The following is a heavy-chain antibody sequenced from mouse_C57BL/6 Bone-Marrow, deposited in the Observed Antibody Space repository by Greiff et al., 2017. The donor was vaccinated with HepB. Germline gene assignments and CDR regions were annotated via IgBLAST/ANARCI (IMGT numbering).Heavy chain of an antibody. D-gene: IGHD1-1*01. CDR1: GFSLSTFGMG. J-gene: IGHJ3*01. Sequence: QVTLKESGPGILQPSQTLSLTCSFSGFSLSTFGMGVGWIRQPSGKGLEWLAHIWWDDDKYYNPALKSRLTISKDTSKNQIFLKIATVDTADTATYSCARVYYGSLWFAYWGQGTLVTVSA. CDR3: ARVYYGSLWFAY. V-gene: IGHV8-8*01. CDR2: IWWDDDK.